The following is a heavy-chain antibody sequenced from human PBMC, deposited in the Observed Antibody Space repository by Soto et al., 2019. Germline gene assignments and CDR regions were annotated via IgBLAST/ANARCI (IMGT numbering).Heavy chain of an antibody. CDR1: GFTFSNYA. V-gene: IGHV3-23*01. J-gene: IGHJ4*02. Sequence: GGSLRLSCAASGFTFSNYAMSWVRQAPGKGLEWVSGISNTGGSTGYADSVKGRFTISRDNSKNTLYLEMSSLRPEDTAVYYCAKGPRYNGSVSPPQDFDYWGQGTLVTVSS. CDR3: AKGPRYNGSVSPPQDFDY. CDR2: ISNTGGST. D-gene: IGHD3-10*01.